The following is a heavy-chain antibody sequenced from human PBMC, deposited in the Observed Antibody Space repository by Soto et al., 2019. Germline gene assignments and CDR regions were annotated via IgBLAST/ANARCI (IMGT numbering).Heavy chain of an antibody. CDR1: GFTFSSYG. Sequence: QVQLVESGGGVVQPGRSLRVSCAASGFTFSSYGMNWVRQAPGKGLEWVAIISYDGSDKYYADSVKGRFTISRVNSKNTLYLQMNSLRGEDTAVYYCAKNPESYAWGLEGYCDYWGQGTLVTVSS. D-gene: IGHD3-16*01. CDR3: AKNPESYAWGLEGYCDY. CDR2: ISYDGSDK. V-gene: IGHV3-30*18. J-gene: IGHJ4*02.